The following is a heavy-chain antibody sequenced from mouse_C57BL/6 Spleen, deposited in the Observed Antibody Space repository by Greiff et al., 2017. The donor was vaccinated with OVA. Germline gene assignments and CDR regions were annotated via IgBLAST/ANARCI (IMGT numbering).Heavy chain of an antibody. CDR1: GYSITSGYY. D-gene: IGHD2-4*01. V-gene: IGHV3-6*01. Sequence: EVKLEESGPGLVKPSQSLSLTCSVTGYSITSGYYWNWIRQFPGNKLEWMGYISYDGSNNYNPSLKNRISITRATSKNQFFLTFHSLTTADTAPSDGARSEYDYDDWYFDVWGTGTTVTVSS. J-gene: IGHJ1*03. CDR2: ISYDGSN. CDR3: ARSEYDYDDWYFDV.